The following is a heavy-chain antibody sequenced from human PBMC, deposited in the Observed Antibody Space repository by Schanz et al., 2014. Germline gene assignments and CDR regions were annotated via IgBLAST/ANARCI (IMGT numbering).Heavy chain of an antibody. V-gene: IGHV1-69*02. Sequence: QVQLVQSGAEVKKPGSPVKVSCTASGYTFTSYDINWVRQAPGQGLEWMGRIIPSLGLAKYEQKFQDKVTITADTSTTTAYMELSGLTSEDTAVHYCARGRGFYDYWGQGTLVTVSS. CDR1: GYTFTSYD. CDR3: ARGRGFYDY. D-gene: IGHD3-10*01. CDR2: IIPSLGLA. J-gene: IGHJ4*02.